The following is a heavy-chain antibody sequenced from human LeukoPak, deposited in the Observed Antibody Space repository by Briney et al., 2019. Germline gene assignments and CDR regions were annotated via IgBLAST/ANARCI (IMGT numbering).Heavy chain of an antibody. CDR3: ARHRGFGFWGSTFDY. V-gene: IGHV4-61*02. D-gene: IGHD3-16*01. CDR2: IYTSGST. J-gene: IGHJ4*02. Sequence: SETLSLTCTVSGGSISSGDYYWSWIRQPAGKGLEWIGRIYTSGSTNYNPSLKSRVTMSVDTSKNQFSLKLSSVTAADTAVYYCARHRGFGFWGSTFDYGGQGALAPASS. CDR1: GGSISSGDYY.